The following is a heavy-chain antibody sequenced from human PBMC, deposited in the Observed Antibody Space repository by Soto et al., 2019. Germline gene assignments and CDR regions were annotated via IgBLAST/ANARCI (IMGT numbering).Heavy chain of an antibody. CDR2: IYYSGST. Sequence: SETLSLTRPVSGCSSSRCYYYWSWKSQPPGKGLEWIGYIYYSGSTYYNPSLKSRVTISVDTSKNQFSLKLSSVTAADTAVYYCARDRGSGSYLDYWGQGTLVTVSS. V-gene: IGHV4-30-4*01. CDR3: ARDRGSGSYLDY. J-gene: IGHJ4*02. CDR1: GCSSSRCYYY. D-gene: IGHD3-10*01.